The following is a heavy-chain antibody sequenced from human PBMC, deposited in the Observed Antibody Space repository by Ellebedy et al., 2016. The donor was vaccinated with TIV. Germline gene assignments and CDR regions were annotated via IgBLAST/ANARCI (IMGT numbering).Heavy chain of an antibody. Sequence: GESLKISXAASGLTFSNYGMHWVRQAPGKGLEWVAVIWYDGSNKHYADSVKGRFTISRDNSKNTLYLQMNSLRAEDTAVYYCASYSYSSGWPYYYGMDVWGQGTTVTVSS. CDR1: GLTFSNYG. CDR2: IWYDGSNK. J-gene: IGHJ6*02. CDR3: ASYSYSSGWPYYYGMDV. V-gene: IGHV3-33*01. D-gene: IGHD6-19*01.